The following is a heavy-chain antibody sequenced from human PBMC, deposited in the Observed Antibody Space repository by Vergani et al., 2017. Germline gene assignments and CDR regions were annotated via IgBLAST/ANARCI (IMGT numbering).Heavy chain of an antibody. J-gene: IGHJ4*02. CDR3: ASGLLGSAGSGGSCCTQDY. Sequence: EVQLLESGGGLVQPGGSLRLSCAASGFTFSSYAMSWVRQAPGKGLEWVSAISGSGGSTYYADSVKGRFTISRDNSKNTLYLQMNSLRAEDTAVYYCASGLLGSAGSGGSCCTQDYWGQGTLVTVSS. CDR2: ISGSGGST. CDR1: GFTFSSYA. V-gene: IGHV3-23*01. D-gene: IGHD2-15*01.